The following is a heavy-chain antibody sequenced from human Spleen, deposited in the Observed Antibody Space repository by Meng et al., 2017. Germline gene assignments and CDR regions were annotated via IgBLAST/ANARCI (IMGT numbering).Heavy chain of an antibody. CDR1: GGSFSCYY. CDR3: ARGQLASSTFSATNWFDP. CDR2: INHRGST. J-gene: IGHJ5*02. Sequence: QLPLPQSVPGRVKPSETLSLTCAVYGGSFSCYYWSWIRQPPGKGLEWIGEINHRGSTSYNPSLKSRVIISGDTSKNQFSLKLSSVTGADTAVYYCARGQLASSTFSATNWFDPWGQGTLVTVFS. V-gene: IGHV4-34*01. D-gene: IGHD6-13*01.